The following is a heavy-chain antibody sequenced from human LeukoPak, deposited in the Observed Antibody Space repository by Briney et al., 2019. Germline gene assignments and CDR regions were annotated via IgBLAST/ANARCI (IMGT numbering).Heavy chain of an antibody. V-gene: IGHV3-21*01. D-gene: IGHD3-3*01. CDR1: GFTFSIYT. CDR3: ARVLSGANYDFWSGSDAFDI. CDR2: ISAGSRHI. Sequence: GGSLRLSCEASGFTFSIYTMNWVRQAPGKGLEWVSLISAGSRHIYYADSVKGRFTISRDNAKNSLYLQMNSLRAEDTAVYYCARVLSGANYDFWSGSDAFDIWGQGTMVTVSS. J-gene: IGHJ3*02.